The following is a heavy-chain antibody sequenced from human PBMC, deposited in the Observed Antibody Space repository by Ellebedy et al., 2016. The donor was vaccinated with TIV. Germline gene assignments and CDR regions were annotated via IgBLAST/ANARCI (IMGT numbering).Heavy chain of an antibody. CDR2: INPNSGGT. CDR1: GYTFSSFG. CDR3: ASLPHYGDSGP. V-gene: IGHV1-2*02. Sequence: AASVQVSCKASGYTFSSFGITWVRQAPGQGLEWMGWINPNSGGTNYAQKFQGRVTMTRDTSISTAYMELSRLRSDDTGGYYRASLPHYGDSGPWGQGTLVTVSS. J-gene: IGHJ5*02. D-gene: IGHD4-17*01.